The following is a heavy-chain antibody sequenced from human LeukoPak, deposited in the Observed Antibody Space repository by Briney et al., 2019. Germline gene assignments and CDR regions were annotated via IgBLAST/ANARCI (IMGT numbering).Heavy chain of an antibody. V-gene: IGHV3-48*01. D-gene: IGHD6-13*01. J-gene: IGHJ4*02. CDR2: ISSSSSTI. CDR1: GFTFSSYS. CDR3: ARLAAGATYYFDY. Sequence: PGGSLRLSCAASGFTFSSYSMNWVRQAPGKGLEWVSYISSSSSTIYYADSVKGRFTISRDNAKNSLYLQMNSLRAEDTAVYYCARLAAGATYYFDYWGQGTLVTVSS.